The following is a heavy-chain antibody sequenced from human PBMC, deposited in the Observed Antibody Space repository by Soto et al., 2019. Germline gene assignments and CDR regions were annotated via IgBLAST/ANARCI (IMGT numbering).Heavy chain of an antibody. CDR1: SGAIRSGNYY. V-gene: IGHV4-30-4*01. Sequence: SETLSLTCTVSSGAIRSGNYYWAWIRQPPGRGLEWIGNIYYSGSTYYNPSLKSRVTISVDTSKNQFSLKLTSVTAAETAVYYCARDSLLYYYDSSGSATTTNWFDSWGQGTLVTVSS. CDR3: ARDSLLYYYDSSGSATTTNWFDS. J-gene: IGHJ5*01. D-gene: IGHD3-22*01. CDR2: IYYSGST.